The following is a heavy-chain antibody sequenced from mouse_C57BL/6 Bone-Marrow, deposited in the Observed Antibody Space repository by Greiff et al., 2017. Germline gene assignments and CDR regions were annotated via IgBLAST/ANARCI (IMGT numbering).Heavy chain of an antibody. Sequence: EVQLQQSGPELVKPGASVKMSCKASGYTFTDYNMHWVKQSHGKSLEWIGYVNPNNGGTSYNQKFKGKATLTVNKSSSTAYMALRSLTSEDSAVYYCARDRSSGPLAMDYWGQGTSVTVSS. V-gene: IGHV1-22*01. CDR1: GYTFTDYN. CDR2: VNPNNGGT. CDR3: ARDRSSGPLAMDY. D-gene: IGHD3-2*02. J-gene: IGHJ4*01.